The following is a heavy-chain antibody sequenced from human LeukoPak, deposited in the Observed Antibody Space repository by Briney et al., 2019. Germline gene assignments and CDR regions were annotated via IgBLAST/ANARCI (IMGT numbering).Heavy chain of an antibody. CDR1: GYSFTSFD. Sequence: ASLKVSCKASGYSFTSFDISWVRQAAGQGLEWMGWMNPKSGNTGYAQQFKGRVTMTRDTSINTAYMELNSLTPDDTAVYYCARVIRYFYGMDVWGQGATVTVSS. J-gene: IGHJ6*02. V-gene: IGHV1-8*01. CDR3: ARVIRYFYGMDV. CDR2: MNPKSGNT.